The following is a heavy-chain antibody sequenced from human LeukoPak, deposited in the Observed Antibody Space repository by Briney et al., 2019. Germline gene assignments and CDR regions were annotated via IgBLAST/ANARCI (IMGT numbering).Heavy chain of an antibody. D-gene: IGHD3-3*01. CDR2: IYTSGST. CDR1: GGSISSYY. V-gene: IGHV4-4*07. Sequence: PSETLSLTCTVSGGSISSYYWSWIRQPAGKGLEWIGRIYTSGSTNYNPSLKSRVTMSVDTSKNQFSLKLSSVTAADTAVYYCAISPYYDFWSGYSDYWGQGTLVTVSS. J-gene: IGHJ4*02. CDR3: AISPYYDFWSGYSDY.